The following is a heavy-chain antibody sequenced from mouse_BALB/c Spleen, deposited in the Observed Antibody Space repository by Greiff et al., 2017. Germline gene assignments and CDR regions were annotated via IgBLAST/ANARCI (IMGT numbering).Heavy chain of an antibody. CDR3: AREGGYGYDWFAY. V-gene: IGHV2-9*02. D-gene: IGHD2-2*01. CDR1: GFSLTSYG. J-gene: IGHJ3*01. Sequence: QVQLKESGPGLVAPSQSLSITCTVSGFSLTSYGVHWVRQPPGKGLEWLGVIWAGGSTNYNSALMSRLSISKDNSKSQVFLKMNSLQTDDTAMYYCAREGGYGYDWFAYWGQGTLVTVSA. CDR2: IWAGGST.